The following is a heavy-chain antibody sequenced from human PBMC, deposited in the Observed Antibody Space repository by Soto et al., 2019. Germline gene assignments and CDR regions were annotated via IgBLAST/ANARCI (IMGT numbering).Heavy chain of an antibody. CDR1: GGSISSYY. CDR3: ARDLYYYDSSGYYQLDY. CDR2: IYTSGST. V-gene: IGHV4-4*07. Sequence: PSETLSLTCTVSGGSISSYYWSWIRQPAGKGLEWIGRIYTSGSTNYNPSLKSRVTMSVDTSKNQFSLKLSSVTAADTAVYYRARDLYYYDSSGYYQLDYWGQGTLVTVSS. J-gene: IGHJ4*02. D-gene: IGHD3-22*01.